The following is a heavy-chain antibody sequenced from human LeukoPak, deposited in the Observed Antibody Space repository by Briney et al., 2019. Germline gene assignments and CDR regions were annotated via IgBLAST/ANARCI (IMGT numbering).Heavy chain of an antibody. V-gene: IGHV4-34*01. CDR3: ARGLIRLDSYYYYMDV. CDR1: SGSFSGYY. Sequence: SETLSLTCAVYSGSFSGYYWSWIRQPPGKGLEWIGEINHSGSTNYNPSLKSRVTISVDTSKNQFSLKLSSVTAADTAVYYCARGLIRLDSYYYYMDVWGKGTTVTVSS. D-gene: IGHD1-1*01. J-gene: IGHJ6*03. CDR2: INHSGST.